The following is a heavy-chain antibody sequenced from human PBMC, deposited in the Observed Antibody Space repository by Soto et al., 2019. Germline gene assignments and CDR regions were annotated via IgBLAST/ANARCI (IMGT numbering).Heavy chain of an antibody. V-gene: IGHV4-59*01. Sequence: SETLSLTCTVSGGSISSYYWSWIRQPPGKGLEWIGYIYYSGSTNYNPSLKSRVTISVDTSKNQFSLKLSSVTAADTAVYYCARGGGLDIVVVVADTGAFDIWGQGTMVTVSS. CDR2: IYYSGST. CDR1: GGSISSYY. J-gene: IGHJ3*02. D-gene: IGHD2-15*01. CDR3: ARGGGLDIVVVVADTGAFDI.